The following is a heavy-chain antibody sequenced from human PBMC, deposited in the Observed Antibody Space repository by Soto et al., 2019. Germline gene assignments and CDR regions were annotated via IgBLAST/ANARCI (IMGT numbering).Heavy chain of an antibody. CDR1: GGSFSGYY. J-gene: IGHJ4*02. Sequence: PSETLSLTCAVYGGSFSGYYWSWIRQPPGKGLVWSWEINHSGITNYNPSLKSRVTISVDTSKNPFSLKLSSVTAADTAVYYCAKDPSHYYDSSGYASPRADYWGQGTLVTVSS. V-gene: IGHV4-34*01. CDR2: INHSGIT. D-gene: IGHD3-22*01. CDR3: AKDPSHYYDSSGYASPRADY.